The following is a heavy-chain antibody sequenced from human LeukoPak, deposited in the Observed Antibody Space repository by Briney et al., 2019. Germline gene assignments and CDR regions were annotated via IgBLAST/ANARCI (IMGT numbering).Heavy chain of an antibody. V-gene: IGHV3-30*04. CDR1: GFTFSSYA. Sequence: GGSLRLSCAASGFTFSSYAMHWVRHAPGKGLEWVAVISYDGSNKYYADSVKGRFTISRDNSKNTLYLQMNSLRAEDTAVYYCARGAVVTRGYFDYWGQGTLVTVSS. D-gene: IGHD4-23*01. CDR3: ARGAVVTRGYFDY. J-gene: IGHJ4*02. CDR2: ISYDGSNK.